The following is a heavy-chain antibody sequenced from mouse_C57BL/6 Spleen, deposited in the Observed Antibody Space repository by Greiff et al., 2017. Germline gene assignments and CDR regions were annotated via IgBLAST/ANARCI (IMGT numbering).Heavy chain of an antibody. D-gene: IGHD3-3*01. J-gene: IGHJ2*01. CDR1: GYTFTDYE. Sequence: QVQLKESGAELVRPGASVTLSCKASGYTFTDYEMHWVKQTPVHGLEWIGAIDPETGGTAYNQKFKGKAILTADKSSSTAYMELRSLTSEDSAVYYCTRLRDLWWGQGTTLTVSS. CDR3: TRLRDLW. V-gene: IGHV1-15*01. CDR2: IDPETGGT.